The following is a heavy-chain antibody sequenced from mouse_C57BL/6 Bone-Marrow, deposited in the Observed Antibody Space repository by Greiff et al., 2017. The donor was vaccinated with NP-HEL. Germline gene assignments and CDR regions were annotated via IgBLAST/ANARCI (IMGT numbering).Heavy chain of an antibody. Sequence: VQLQESGAELVMPGASVKLSCKASGYTFTSYWMHWVKQRPGQGLEWIGEIDPSDSYTNYNQKFKGKSTLTVDKSSSTAYMQLSSLTSEDSAVYYCARDGYYGSSSPFAYWGQGTLVTVSA. CDR2: IDPSDSYT. V-gene: IGHV1-69*01. D-gene: IGHD1-1*01. CDR3: ARDGYYGSSSPFAY. J-gene: IGHJ3*01. CDR1: GYTFTSYW.